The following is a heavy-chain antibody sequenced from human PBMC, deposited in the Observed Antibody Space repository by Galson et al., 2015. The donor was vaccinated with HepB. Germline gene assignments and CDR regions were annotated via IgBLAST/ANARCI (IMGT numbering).Heavy chain of an antibody. D-gene: IGHD6-19*01. CDR3: ARESPGYSGGWSYWYFDL. CDR2: TYYRSKWYN. V-gene: IGHV6-1*01. CDR1: GDSVSSNSAA. J-gene: IGHJ2*01. Sequence: CAISGDSVSSNSAAWNWIRQSPSRGLEWLGRTYYRSKWYNDYAVSVKSRITINPDTSKNQFSLQLNSMSPEDTAVYYCARESPGYSGGWSYWYFDLWGRGTLVTVSS.